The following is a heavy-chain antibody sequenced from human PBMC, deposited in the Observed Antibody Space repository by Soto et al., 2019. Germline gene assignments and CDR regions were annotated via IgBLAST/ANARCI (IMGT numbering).Heavy chain of an antibody. Sequence: PGGSLRLSCAASGFTFSTHGMYWVRQAPGKGLEWVAVISYDGSNKYYADSVKGRFTISRDNSKNTLYLQMNSLRAEDTAVYYCAKGSRGNYYTDFDYWGQGTLVTVSS. V-gene: IGHV3-30*18. CDR2: ISYDGSNK. CDR1: GFTFSTHG. D-gene: IGHD1-26*01. J-gene: IGHJ4*02. CDR3: AKGSRGNYYTDFDY.